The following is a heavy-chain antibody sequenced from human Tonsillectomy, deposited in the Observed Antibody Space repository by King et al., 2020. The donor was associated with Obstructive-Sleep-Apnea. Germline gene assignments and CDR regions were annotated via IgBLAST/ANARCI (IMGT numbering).Heavy chain of an antibody. Sequence: QLQESGPGLVKPSETLSLTCTVSGGSISSSSYYWGWIRQPPGKGLEWMGSIYYSGSTYYNPSLKSRVTISVDTPKNQFSLKRSSVTAADTAVYYGAREVYEVSGSHDYWGQGTLVTVSS. D-gene: IGHD1-26*01. V-gene: IGHV4-39*07. CDR3: AREVYEVSGSHDY. CDR2: IYYSGST. J-gene: IGHJ4*02. CDR1: GGSISSSSYY.